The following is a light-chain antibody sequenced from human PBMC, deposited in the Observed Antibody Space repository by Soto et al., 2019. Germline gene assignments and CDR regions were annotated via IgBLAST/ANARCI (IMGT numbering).Light chain of an antibody. Sequence: DIQMTQSPSTLSASIGDRVTITCRASQSISTRLAWFQQKPGKAPKLLIYKASSLETGDPSRFSGSGSGTQFTLTISSLQPEDFATYYCKQYNRYWTFGQGTKVEIK. V-gene: IGKV1-5*03. CDR3: KQYNRYWT. CDR1: QSISTR. CDR2: KAS. J-gene: IGKJ1*01.